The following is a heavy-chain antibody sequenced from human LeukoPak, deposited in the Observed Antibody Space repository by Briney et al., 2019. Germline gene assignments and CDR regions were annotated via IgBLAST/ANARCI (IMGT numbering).Heavy chain of an antibody. CDR2: LSSEAYGGTT. J-gene: IGHJ4*02. Sequence: PGRTLRLSCTASGFTHGDYTMLWVRHAPGKGLEGVGFLSSEAYGGTTEYAASVKGRFNISRDDSKSIAYLQMNSLKTEDTAMYYCARDGCGSTSCYPVFDFWGQGTLVTVSS. D-gene: IGHD2-2*01. CDR1: GFTHGDYT. CDR3: ARDGCGSTSCYPVFDF. V-gene: IGHV3-49*04.